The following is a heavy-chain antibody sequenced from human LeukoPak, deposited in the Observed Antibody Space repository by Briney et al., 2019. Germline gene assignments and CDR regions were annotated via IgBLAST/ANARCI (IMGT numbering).Heavy chain of an antibody. Sequence: ASVKVSCKASGYTFSSYYMHWVRQAPGQGLEWMGWINPNSGGTNYAQKSQGRVTMTRDTSISTAYMELSSLRSDDTAIYFCARGGLQLWFLVDYWGQGTLVTVSS. D-gene: IGHD5-18*01. J-gene: IGHJ4*02. CDR3: ARGGLQLWFLVDY. V-gene: IGHV1-2*02. CDR1: GYTFSSYY. CDR2: INPNSGGT.